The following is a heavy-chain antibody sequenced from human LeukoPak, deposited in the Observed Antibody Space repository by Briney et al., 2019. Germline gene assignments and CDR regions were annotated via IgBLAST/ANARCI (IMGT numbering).Heavy chain of an antibody. CDR2: ILTSGST. CDR1: GGSISSYY. CDR3: AATVAGSKHFDY. Sequence: PSETLSLTCTVSGGSISSYYWSWIRQPAGKGLEWIGRILTSGSTNYNPSRKSRVTMSVDTSKNRFSLKLSSVTAADMAVYYCAATVAGSKHFDYWGQGSLVTVSS. D-gene: IGHD6-19*01. J-gene: IGHJ4*02. V-gene: IGHV4-4*07.